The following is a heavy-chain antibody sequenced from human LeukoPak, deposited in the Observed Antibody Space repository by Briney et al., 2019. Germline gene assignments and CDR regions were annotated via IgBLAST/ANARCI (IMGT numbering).Heavy chain of an antibody. CDR3: ARVLTVRSGGYDAFDI. Sequence: GGSLRLSCAASGFTFDDYGMSWVRQAPGKGLEWVSGINWNGGSTGYADSVKGRFTISRDNAKNSLYLQMNSLRAEDTAVYYCARVLTVRSGGYDAFDIWGQGTLVTVSS. CDR2: INWNGGST. V-gene: IGHV3-20*04. CDR1: GFTFDDYG. D-gene: IGHD6-25*01. J-gene: IGHJ3*02.